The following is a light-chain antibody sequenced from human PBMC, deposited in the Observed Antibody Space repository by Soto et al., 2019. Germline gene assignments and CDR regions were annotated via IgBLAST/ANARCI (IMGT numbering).Light chain of an antibody. V-gene: IGLV2-14*01. CDR1: SSDVGGYKY. CDR2: EVS. CDR3: SSFTSKSTLI. Sequence: QSALTQPASVSGSPGQSITISCTGTSSDVGGYKYVSWYQQNPGKAPKLMIYEVSNRPSGVSNRFSGSKSGNTASLIISGLQAEDEADYYCSSFTSKSTLIFGGGTKVTVL. J-gene: IGLJ2*01.